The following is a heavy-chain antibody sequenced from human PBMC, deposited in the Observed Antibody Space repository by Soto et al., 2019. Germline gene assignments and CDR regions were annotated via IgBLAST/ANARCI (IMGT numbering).Heavy chain of an antibody. CDR1: GGSISSSSYY. V-gene: IGHV4-39*01. D-gene: IGHD3-10*01. CDR2: IYYSGST. J-gene: IGHJ6*02. Sequence: PSETLSLTCTVSGGSISSSSYYWGWIRQPPGKGLEWIGSIYYSGSTYYNPSLKSRVTISVDTSKNQFSLKLSSVTAADTAVYYCARHDTWFGEWDRYYGMDVWGQGTTVTVSS. CDR3: ARHDTWFGEWDRYYGMDV.